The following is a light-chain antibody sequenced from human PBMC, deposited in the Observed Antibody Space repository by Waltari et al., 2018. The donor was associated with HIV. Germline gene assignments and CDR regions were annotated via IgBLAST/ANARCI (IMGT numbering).Light chain of an antibody. CDR2: GAS. J-gene: IGKJ2*01. V-gene: IGKV3-20*01. CDR3: QQYGSSPHVT. CDR1: QSVSSSY. Sequence: EIVLTQSPGTLSLSQGERATLSCRASQSVSSSYLAWYQQKPGQAPRLLIYGASSRATGIPDRFSGSGSGTDFTLTISRLEPEDFAVYYCQQYGSSPHVTFGQGTKLEIK.